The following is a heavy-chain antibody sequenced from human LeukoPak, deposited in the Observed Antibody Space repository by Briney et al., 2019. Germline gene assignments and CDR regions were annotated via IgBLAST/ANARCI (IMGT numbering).Heavy chain of an antibody. J-gene: IGHJ4*02. CDR2: INYIGAT. V-gene: IGHV4-39*01. CDR1: GGSISSNNYF. CDR3: ARHVEQWLTPFDY. Sequence: PSETLSLTCTVSGGSISSNNYFWGWIRQPPGKGLEWIGSINYIGATYYNPSLKSRVTISVDTSKNQFSLKLTSVTAADTAVYYCARHVEQWLTPFDYWGQGTLVTVSS. D-gene: IGHD6-19*01.